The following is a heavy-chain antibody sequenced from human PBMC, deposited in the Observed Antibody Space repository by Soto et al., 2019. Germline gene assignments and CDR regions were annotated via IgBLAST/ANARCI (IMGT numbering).Heavy chain of an antibody. Sequence: EVQLVESGGSVVRPGGSLRLSCAVFGFSFDDYGMSWVRQAPGKGLEWVSGINRDGGSTSYADSVKGRFTISRDNAKNSLYLQMNSLRVEDTALYYCARAPGFYGDFFDYWGQGTLVTVSS. V-gene: IGHV3-20*04. CDR2: INRDGGST. D-gene: IGHD4-17*01. CDR1: GFSFDDYG. J-gene: IGHJ4*02. CDR3: ARAPGFYGDFFDY.